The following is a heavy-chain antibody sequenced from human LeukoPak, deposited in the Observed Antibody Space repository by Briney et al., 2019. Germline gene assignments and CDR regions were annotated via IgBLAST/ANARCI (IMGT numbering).Heavy chain of an antibody. D-gene: IGHD6-13*01. CDR2: IYYSGST. V-gene: IGHV4-59*01. CDR3: ARAEHIAAAPED. CDR1: GGSISSYY. J-gene: IGHJ4*02. Sequence: SETLSLTCTVSGGSISSYYWSWIRQPPGKGLEWIGYIYYSGSTNYNPSLKSRVTISVDTSKNQFSLKLSTVTAADTAVYYCARAEHIAAAPEDWGQGTLDTVSS.